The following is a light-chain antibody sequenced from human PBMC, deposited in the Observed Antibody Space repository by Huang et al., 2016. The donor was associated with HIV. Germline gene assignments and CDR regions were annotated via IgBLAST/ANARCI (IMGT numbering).Light chain of an antibody. CDR2: ATS. CDR3: QQSYNLPYT. Sequence: DIQMTQSPPSLSASLGDRVTITCRARQSITTYLNWYRHKPGEAPVLLIHATSTLQNGVPSRFSGGGSGTDFTLTITNLQPEDVSSYYCQQSYNLPYTFGRGTKVDIK. J-gene: IGKJ2*01. CDR1: QSITTY. V-gene: IGKV1-39*01.